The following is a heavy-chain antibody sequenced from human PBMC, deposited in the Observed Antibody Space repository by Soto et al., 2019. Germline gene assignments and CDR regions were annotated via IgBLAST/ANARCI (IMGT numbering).Heavy chain of an antibody. CDR3: ARVAY. Sequence: PGGSLRLSCETSVFTFSHVSMNWVRQVPGKGLEWVASISSGSSDTWYADSVKGRFIISRDNAQNSLFLQMNTLRPEDTAMYYCARVAYWGPGTQVTVSS. J-gene: IGHJ4*02. V-gene: IGHV3-21*01. CDR1: VFTFSHVS. CDR2: ISSGSSDT.